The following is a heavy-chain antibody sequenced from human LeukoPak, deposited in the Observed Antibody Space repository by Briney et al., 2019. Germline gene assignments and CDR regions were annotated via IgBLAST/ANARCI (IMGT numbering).Heavy chain of an antibody. D-gene: IGHD6-13*01. J-gene: IGHJ4*02. CDR2: IRSKADSYTT. V-gene: IGHV3-73*01. CDR1: GFTFSGSA. Sequence: GGSLKLSCAASGFTFSGSAMHWVRQASGKGLEWLGRIRSKADSYTTAYAASVKGRFIVSRGDSKNTAYLQMNSLKTEGTAVYYCRAAADLNDYWGQGTLVTVSS. CDR3: RAAADLNDY.